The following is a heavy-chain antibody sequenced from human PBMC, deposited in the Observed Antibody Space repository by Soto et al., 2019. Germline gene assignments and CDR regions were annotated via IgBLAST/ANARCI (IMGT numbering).Heavy chain of an antibody. D-gene: IGHD2-15*01. CDR1: GFTFSGYA. J-gene: IGHJ6*02. V-gene: IGHV3-23*01. CDR2: ISGSGGST. Sequence: EVQLLESGGGLVQPGGSLRLSCAASGFTFSGYAMSWVRQAPGKGLEWVSAISGSGGSTYYADSVKGRFTISRDNSKNTLYLQMNSLRAEDTAVYYCASSPYYYYGMDVWGQGTTVTVSS. CDR3: ASSPYYYYGMDV.